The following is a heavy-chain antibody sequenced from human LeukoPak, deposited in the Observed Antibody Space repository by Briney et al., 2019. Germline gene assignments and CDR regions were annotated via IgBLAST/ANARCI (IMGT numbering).Heavy chain of an antibody. CDR2: TYYKSKWFN. CDR1: GDSVSSNSAA. V-gene: IGHV6-1*01. CDR3: ARRLTGGYNGRNAHFDY. J-gene: IGHJ4*02. Sequence: SQTLSLTCAISGDSVSSNSAAWNWIRQSPSRGLEWLGRTYYKSKWFNDYAVSVKSRITINPDTSKNQFSLKLSSVTAADTAVYYCARRLTGGYNGRNAHFDYWGQGTPVTVSS. D-gene: IGHD3-22*01.